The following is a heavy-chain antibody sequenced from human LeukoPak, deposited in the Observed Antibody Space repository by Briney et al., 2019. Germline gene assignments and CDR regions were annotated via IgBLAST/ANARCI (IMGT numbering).Heavy chain of an antibody. V-gene: IGHV3-21*01. CDR2: ISSSSSYI. CDR3: AKRLGYGDYQGSYYYYYGMDV. D-gene: IGHD4-17*01. CDR1: GFTFSSYS. Sequence: GGSLRLSCAASGFTFSSYSMNWVRQAPGKGLEWVSSISSSSSYIYYADSVKGRFTISRDNAKSSLYLQMNSLRAEDTAVYYCAKRLGYGDYQGSYYYYYGMDVWGQGTTVTVSS. J-gene: IGHJ6*02.